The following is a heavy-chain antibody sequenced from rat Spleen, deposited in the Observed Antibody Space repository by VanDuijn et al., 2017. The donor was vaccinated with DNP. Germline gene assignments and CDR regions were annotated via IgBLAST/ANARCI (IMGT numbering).Heavy chain of an antibody. J-gene: IGHJ2*01. CDR3: TSNPHIRTAAPFDY. Sequence: EVQLVESGGGLVQPGRSLKLSCVASGFIFNNHWMTWIRQAPGKGLEWVASISNTGDSTYYSDSVKGRFSISRDNAKSTLYLQMNSLSSEDTATYYCTSNPHIRTAAPFDYWGQGVMVTVSS. V-gene: IGHV5-31*01. CDR2: ISNTGDST. CDR1: GFIFNNHW. D-gene: IGHD3-8*01.